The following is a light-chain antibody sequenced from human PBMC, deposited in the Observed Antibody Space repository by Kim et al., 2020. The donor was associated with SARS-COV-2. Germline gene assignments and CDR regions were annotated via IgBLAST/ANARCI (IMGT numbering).Light chain of an antibody. CDR2: GAS. CDR3: QQYGISRT. J-gene: IGKJ1*01. V-gene: IGKV3-20*01. Sequence: EIVLTQSPGTLSLSPGERATLSCKASQTVGNSQLAWYRQKPGQAPRLLIYGASSRATGIPDRFSGSGSGTVFTLTISRLEPEDFAVYYCQQYGISRTFGQGTKVDIK. CDR1: QTVGNSQ.